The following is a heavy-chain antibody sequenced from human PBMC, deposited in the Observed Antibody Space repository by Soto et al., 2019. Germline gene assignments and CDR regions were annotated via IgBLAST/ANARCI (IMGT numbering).Heavy chain of an antibody. CDR3: SSDGYCSSTSCYTGGFDP. Sequence: SQPLSLPGPISGDRVASNTTSCNLIKPSPSRGLDWLGRTYYRSKWYNDYAVSVKSRITINPDTSKNQFSLQLNSVTPEDTAVYYCSSDGYCSSTSCYTGGFDPWGQGILVTVSS. CDR2: TYYRSKWYN. V-gene: IGHV6-1*01. CDR1: GDRVASNTTS. D-gene: IGHD2-2*02. J-gene: IGHJ5*02.